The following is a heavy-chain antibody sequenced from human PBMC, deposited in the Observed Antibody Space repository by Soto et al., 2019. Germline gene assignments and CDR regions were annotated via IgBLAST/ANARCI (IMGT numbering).Heavy chain of an antibody. CDR1: GFTFSSYS. J-gene: IGHJ4*02. V-gene: IGHV3-21*01. CDR2: ISSSSSYI. Sequence: EVQLVESGGGLVKPGGSLRLSCAASGFTFSSYSMNWARQAPGKGLEWVSSISSSSSYIYYADSVKGRFTISRDNAKNSLYLQMNSLRAEDTAVYYCARAASRAQLWLFDYWGQGTLVTVSS. D-gene: IGHD5-18*01. CDR3: ARAASRAQLWLFDY.